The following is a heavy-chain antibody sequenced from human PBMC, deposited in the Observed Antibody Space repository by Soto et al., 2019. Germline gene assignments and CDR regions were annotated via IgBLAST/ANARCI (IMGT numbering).Heavy chain of an antibody. Sequence: GGSLRLSGAASVFTFSSYWMNWVRQGPGKGLEWVANINQDGNEDNLLDSVKGRFTISRDNAKNSLFLQMNSLRVDDTAVYYCARTGDGHHDFLDYWGQGALVTVSS. CDR2: INQDGNED. D-gene: IGHD2-21*02. V-gene: IGHV3-7*01. CDR3: ARTGDGHHDFLDY. J-gene: IGHJ4*02. CDR1: VFTFSSYW.